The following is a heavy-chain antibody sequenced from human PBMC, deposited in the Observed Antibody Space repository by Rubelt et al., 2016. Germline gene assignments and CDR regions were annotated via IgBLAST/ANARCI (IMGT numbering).Heavy chain of an antibody. CDR2: SKPRTGDP. CDR3: ARGLDRHYWNFDL. Sequence: QAQLVQSGSELKEPGASVKISCKASGYSIHDYVVNWVRQAPGPGLEWMGWSKPRTGDPTYAPGCTGRFVFSLDTSVTTAYLQITGLQSEDTAVYYCARGLDRHYWNFDLWGRGTLVTVSS. CDR1: GYSIHDYV. D-gene: IGHD1-1*01. J-gene: IGHJ2*01. V-gene: IGHV7-4-1*02.